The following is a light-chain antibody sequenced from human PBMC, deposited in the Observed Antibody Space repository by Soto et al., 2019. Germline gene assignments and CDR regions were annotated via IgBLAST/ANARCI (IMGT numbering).Light chain of an antibody. CDR3: QQYGSSSMYT. V-gene: IGKV3-20*01. CDR1: QSVSSSY. J-gene: IGKJ2*01. Sequence: EIVLTQSPATLSLSPGERATLSCRASQSVSSSYLAWYQQKPGQAPRLLIYGASTRAAGIPDRFSGSGSWTDFTLTISRLEPEDFAVYYCQQYGSSSMYTFGQGTKLEIK. CDR2: GAS.